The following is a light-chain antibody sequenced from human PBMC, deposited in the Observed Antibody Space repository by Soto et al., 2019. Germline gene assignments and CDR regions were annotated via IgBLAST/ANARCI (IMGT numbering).Light chain of an antibody. CDR1: QDITNF. CDR2: VAS. V-gene: IGKV1-33*01. J-gene: IGKJ1*01. Sequence: DLQMTQSPSSLSASVGDRVTITCQASQDITNFLNWYQQKPGKAPKLLIYVASNLETGVTSRFSGSGSGTDFSFTNSSLQPEYIATYYCKQYDVLPWTFGQWTTVEVK. CDR3: KQYDVLPWT.